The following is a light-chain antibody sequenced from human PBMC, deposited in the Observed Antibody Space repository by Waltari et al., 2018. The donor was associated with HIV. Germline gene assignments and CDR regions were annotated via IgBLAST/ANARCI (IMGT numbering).Light chain of an antibody. CDR2: KAS. V-gene: IGKV1-5*03. CDR3: QQYNEYPWT. J-gene: IGKJ1*01. Sequence: DTPLTQSPGTLSASVGDRVTITCRAGQSITTWLAWYQHKEGRAPNLLISKASQSEGGVPPRFSGSGSGTEFTLTITSLQPDDSGIYYCQQYNEYPWTFGQGTKVEVK. CDR1: QSITTW.